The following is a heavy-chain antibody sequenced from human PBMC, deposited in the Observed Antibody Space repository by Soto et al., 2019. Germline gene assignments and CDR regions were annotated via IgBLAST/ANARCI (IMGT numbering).Heavy chain of an antibody. J-gene: IGHJ6*02. CDR3: ARANGGVNYYYYGMDV. D-gene: IGHD3-10*01. V-gene: IGHV1-69*13. CDR2: IIPIFGTA. CDR1: GGTFSSYA. Sequence: SVKVSCKASGGTFSSYAISWVRQAPGQGLEWMGGIIPIFGTANYAQKFQGRVTITADESTSTAYMELSSLRSEDTAVYYCARANGGVNYYYYGMDVWGQGTTVTVSS.